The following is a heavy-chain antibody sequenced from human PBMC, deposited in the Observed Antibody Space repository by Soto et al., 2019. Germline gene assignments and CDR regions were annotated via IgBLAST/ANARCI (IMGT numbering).Heavy chain of an antibody. Sequence: QVQLVQSGAEVKKPGSSVKVSCKASGGTFSSYAISWVRQAPGQGLEWMGGIIPIFGTANYAQKFQGRVTITADESTSTAYMELSSLRSEDTAVYYCATRGLYCGGDCYPYYYYCMDVWGEGTTVTVSS. V-gene: IGHV1-69*12. CDR3: ATRGLYCGGDCYPYYYYCMDV. CDR2: IIPIFGTA. D-gene: IGHD2-21*02. J-gene: IGHJ6*04. CDR1: GGTFSSYA.